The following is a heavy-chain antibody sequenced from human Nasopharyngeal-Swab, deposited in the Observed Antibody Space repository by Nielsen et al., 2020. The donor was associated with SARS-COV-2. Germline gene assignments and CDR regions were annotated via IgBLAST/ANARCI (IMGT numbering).Heavy chain of an antibody. V-gene: IGHV4-61*09. CDR3: ARDIGYAGYLDY. D-gene: IGHD3-9*01. CDR1: GGSISSGSYY. Sequence: LRLSCTVSGGSISSGSYYWSWIRQPAGKGLEWIGHIYTSGSTNYNPSLKSRVTISVDTSKNQFSLKLTSVTAADTAVYYCARDIGYAGYLDYWGQGTLVTVSS. J-gene: IGHJ4*02. CDR2: IYTSGST.